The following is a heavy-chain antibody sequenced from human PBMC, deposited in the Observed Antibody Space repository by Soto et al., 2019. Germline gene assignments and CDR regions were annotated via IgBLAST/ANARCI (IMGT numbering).Heavy chain of an antibody. D-gene: IGHD2-2*01. Sequence: ASVKVSCKASGYTFTSYAMHWVRQAPGQRLEWMGWINAGNGNTKYSQKFQGRVTITRDTSASTAYMELSSLRSEDTAVYYCARSPHCSSTSCHANAFDIWGQGTMVTVSS. CDR1: GYTFTSYA. V-gene: IGHV1-3*01. CDR2: INAGNGNT. CDR3: ARSPHCSSTSCHANAFDI. J-gene: IGHJ3*02.